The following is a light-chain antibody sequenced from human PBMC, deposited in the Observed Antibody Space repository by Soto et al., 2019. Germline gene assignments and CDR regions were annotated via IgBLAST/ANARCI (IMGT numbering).Light chain of an antibody. CDR3: SSYTTSSALQV. CDR1: ISDFVLYNY. Sequence: QSVLTQPASVSGSPGQSITISCSGTISDFVLYNYVSWYQQHPGKAPKLMIYGVNNRPSGVSSRFSGSKSGNTASLTISGLQADNEADYYCSSYTTSSALQVFGTGTKVTVL. V-gene: IGLV2-14*01. J-gene: IGLJ1*01. CDR2: GVN.